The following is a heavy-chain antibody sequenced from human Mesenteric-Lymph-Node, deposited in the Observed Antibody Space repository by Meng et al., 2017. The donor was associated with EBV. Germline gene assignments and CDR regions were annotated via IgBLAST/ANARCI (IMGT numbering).Heavy chain of an antibody. CDR3: ASSKEAYDYVWGSYFY. D-gene: IGHD3-16*01. Sequence: GLPQGSGPGRGKPSGTLSLAWAVSGGPISSSNWWSWVRQPPGKGLEWIGEIYHSGSTNYNPSLKSRVTISVDTSKNQFSLKLSSVTAADTAVYYCASSKEAYDYVWGSYFYWGQGTLVTVSS. V-gene: IGHV4-4*02. J-gene: IGHJ4*02. CDR1: GGPISSSNW. CDR2: IYHSGST.